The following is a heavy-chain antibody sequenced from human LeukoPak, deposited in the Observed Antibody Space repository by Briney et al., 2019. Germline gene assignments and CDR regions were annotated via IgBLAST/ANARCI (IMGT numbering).Heavy chain of an antibody. CDR3: AISSWYRHLDV. CDR2: IYYSGST. V-gene: IGHV4-59*12. CDR1: GGSISSYY. J-gene: IGHJ6*02. Sequence: PSETLSLTCTVSGGSISSYYWSWIRQPPGKGLEWIGYIYYSGSTNYNPSLKSRVTISVDTSKNQFSLKLSSVTAAATAVYSCAISSWYRHLDVWGQGTTVNVSS. D-gene: IGHD6-13*01.